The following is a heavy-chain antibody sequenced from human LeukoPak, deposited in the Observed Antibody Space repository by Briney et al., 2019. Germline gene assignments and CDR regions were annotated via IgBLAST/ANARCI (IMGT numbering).Heavy chain of an antibody. Sequence: GGSLRLSCAASGFTFSNYWMSWVRQAPGKGLEWVANIKQDGSEKYYVDSVKGRFTISRDNAKNTLNLQMNSLRVEDTAVYYCAREYRGWYFDHWGQGTLVTVSS. J-gene: IGHJ4*02. CDR1: GFTFSNYW. CDR2: IKQDGSEK. CDR3: AREYRGWYFDH. D-gene: IGHD1-1*01. V-gene: IGHV3-7*01.